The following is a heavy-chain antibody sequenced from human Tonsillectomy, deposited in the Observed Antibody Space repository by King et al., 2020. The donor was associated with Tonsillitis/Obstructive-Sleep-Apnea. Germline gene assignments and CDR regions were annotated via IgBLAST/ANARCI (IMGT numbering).Heavy chain of an antibody. CDR1: GGSISSYY. J-gene: IGHJ3*02. CDR2: IYYSGST. V-gene: IGHV4-59*01. D-gene: IGHD3-10*01. CDR3: ARIGVVRGVSALPYIDI. Sequence: VQLQESGPGLVKPSETLSLTCTVSGGSISSYYWSWIRQPPGKGLEWIGYIYYSGSTNYNPSLKSRVTISVDTSKNQFSLKLSSVTAAVTDGYFCARIGVVRGVSALPYIDIWGQGTMVTVSS.